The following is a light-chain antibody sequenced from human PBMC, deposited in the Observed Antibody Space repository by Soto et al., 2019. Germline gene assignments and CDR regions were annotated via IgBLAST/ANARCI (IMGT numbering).Light chain of an antibody. CDR1: QAVNNS. CDR3: QQDYKVPVT. Sequence: DLQMTQAPSSLSASIGDRVTISCQPTQAVNNSLNWYQQNPRKAPNLLIYDVCNLGTGVPSRFSGSGSVTDFTFTISRLQPEDIGTYHCQQDYKVPVTFGQGTRLQI. V-gene: IGKV1-33*01. CDR2: DVC. J-gene: IGKJ5*01.